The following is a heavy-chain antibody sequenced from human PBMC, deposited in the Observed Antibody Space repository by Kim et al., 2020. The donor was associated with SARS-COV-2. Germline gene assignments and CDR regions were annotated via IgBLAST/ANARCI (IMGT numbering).Heavy chain of an antibody. D-gene: IGHD3-10*01. CDR1: GFTFSNAW. CDR3: TTGVSTPQDVWFGELLWLRATRAEYFQH. Sequence: GGSLRLSCAASGFTFSNAWMSWVRQAPGKGLEWVGRIKSKTDGGTTDYAAPVKGRFTISRDDSKNTLYLQMNSLKTEDTAVYYCTTGVSTPQDVWFGELLWLRATRAEYFQHWGQGTLVTVSS. J-gene: IGHJ1*01. V-gene: IGHV3-15*01. CDR2: IKSKTDGGTT.